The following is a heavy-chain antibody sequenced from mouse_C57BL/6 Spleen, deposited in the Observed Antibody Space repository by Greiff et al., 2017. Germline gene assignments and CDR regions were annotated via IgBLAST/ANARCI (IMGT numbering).Heavy chain of an antibody. Sequence: EVMLVESEGGLVQPGSSMKLSCTASGFTFSDYYMAWVRQVPEKGLEWVANINYDGSSTYYLDSLKSRFIISRDNAKNILYLQMSSLKSEDTATYYCARVDYGSSWGFAYWGQGTLVTVSA. CDR2: INYDGSST. CDR1: GFTFSDYY. D-gene: IGHD1-1*01. J-gene: IGHJ3*01. CDR3: ARVDYGSSWGFAY. V-gene: IGHV5-16*01.